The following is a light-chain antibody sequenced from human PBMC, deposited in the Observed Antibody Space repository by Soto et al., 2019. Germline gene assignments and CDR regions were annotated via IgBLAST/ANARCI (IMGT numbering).Light chain of an antibody. CDR2: DNN. CDR1: SSNIGSNY. J-gene: IGLJ1*01. V-gene: IGLV1-51*01. CDR3: GTWDRSRNGGGV. Sequence: QSVLTQPPSVSAAPGQKVTISCSGSSSNIGSNYVSWYQQLPGTSPKLLIYDNNKRPSGTPDRFSGSKSGTSATLDITGLQTGDEADYYCGTWDRSRNGGGVFGTGTKVTVL.